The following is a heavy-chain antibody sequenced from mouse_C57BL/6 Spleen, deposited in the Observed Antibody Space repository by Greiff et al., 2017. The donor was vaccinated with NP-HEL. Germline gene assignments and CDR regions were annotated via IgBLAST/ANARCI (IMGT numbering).Heavy chain of an antibody. J-gene: IGHJ3*01. CDR1: GYTFTDYE. D-gene: IGHD2-2*01. V-gene: IGHV1-15*01. Sequence: QVQLQQSGAELVRPGASVTLSCKASGYTFTDYEMHWVKQTPVHGLEWIGAIDPETGGTAYNQKFKGKAILTADKSSSTAYMELRSLTSEDSAVYYCTRMGDYGYPFAYWGQGTLVTVSA. CDR3: TRMGDYGYPFAY. CDR2: IDPETGGT.